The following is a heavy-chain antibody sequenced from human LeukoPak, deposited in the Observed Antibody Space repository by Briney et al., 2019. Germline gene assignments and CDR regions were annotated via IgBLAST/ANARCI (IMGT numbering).Heavy chain of an antibody. CDR3: ARRGDKYDYVWGSYRYYFDY. CDR1: GGSFSGYY. CDR2: INHSGST. D-gene: IGHD3-16*02. J-gene: IGHJ4*02. V-gene: IGHV4-34*01. Sequence: SETLSLTCAVYGGSFSGYYWSWIRQPPGKGLEWIGEINHSGSTSYNPSLKSRVTISVDTSKNQFSLKLSSVTAADTAVYYCARRGDKYDYVWGSYRYYFDYWGQGTLVTVSS.